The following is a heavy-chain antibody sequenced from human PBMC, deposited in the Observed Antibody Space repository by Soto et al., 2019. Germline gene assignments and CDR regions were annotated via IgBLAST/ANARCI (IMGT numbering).Heavy chain of an antibody. D-gene: IGHD2-2*01. J-gene: IGHJ6*02. V-gene: IGHV4-30-4*01. CDR2: IYYSGST. Sequence: KPSETLSLTCTVSGGSISSGDYYWSWIRQPPGKGLEWIGYIYYSGSTYYNPSLKSRVTISVDTSKNQFSLKLSSVTAADTAVYYCARDRMVVVPAAVHYYYYGMDVWGQGTTVTVSS. CDR3: ARDRMVVVPAAVHYYYYGMDV. CDR1: GGSISSGDYY.